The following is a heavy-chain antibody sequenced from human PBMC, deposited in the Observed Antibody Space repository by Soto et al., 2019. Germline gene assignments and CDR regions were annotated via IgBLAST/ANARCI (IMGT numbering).Heavy chain of an antibody. D-gene: IGHD3-10*01. CDR3: ARHNYGSGSTYFDY. CDR1: GGSISGYY. CDR2: IYSSGST. J-gene: IGHJ4*02. Sequence: SETLSLTCTVSGGSISGYYWSWIRQPPGRGLEWIGYIYSSGSTNYNPSLKSRVTISVDTSKNQFSLKLNSMTAADTAVYYCARHNYGSGSTYFDYWGQGTLVTVSS. V-gene: IGHV4-59*08.